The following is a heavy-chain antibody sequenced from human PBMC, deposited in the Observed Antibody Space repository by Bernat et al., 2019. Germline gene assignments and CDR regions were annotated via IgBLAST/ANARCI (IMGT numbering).Heavy chain of an antibody. CDR2: IISSSYI. CDR1: GFTFSSYS. Sequence: EVQLVESGGGLVKPGGSLRLSCAAFGFTFSSYSMIWVRQAPGKGLEWVSYIISSSYIYSADSVKGRFTISRDNAKNSLYLQMNSLRAEDTAVYYCARDSGGLDYWGQGTLVTVSS. J-gene: IGHJ4*02. D-gene: IGHD2-15*01. CDR3: ARDSGGLDY. V-gene: IGHV3-21*05.